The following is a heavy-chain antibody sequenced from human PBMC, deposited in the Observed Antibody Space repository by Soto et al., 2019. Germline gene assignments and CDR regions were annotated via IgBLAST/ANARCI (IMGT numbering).Heavy chain of an antibody. CDR1: GFTFTNTW. J-gene: IGHJ4*02. D-gene: IGHD3-3*01. V-gene: IGHV3-15*01. CDR2: IKSKSDGGTT. CDR3: TTSLYGVLPDY. Sequence: GGSLRLSCAASGFTFTNTWMSWVRQAPGKGLEWVGRIKSKSDGGTTDYAAPVKGRFAISRDDSRNTLYLRMNSLKTEDTAVYYCTTSLYGVLPDYWGQGTLVTVSS.